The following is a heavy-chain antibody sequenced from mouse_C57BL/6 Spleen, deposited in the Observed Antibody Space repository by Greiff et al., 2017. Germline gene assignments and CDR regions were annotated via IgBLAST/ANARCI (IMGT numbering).Heavy chain of an antibody. CDR2: INPYNGGT. V-gene: IGHV1-19*01. CDR1: GYTFTDYY. J-gene: IGHJ4*01. D-gene: IGHD2-2*01. Sequence: VQLQQSGPVLVKPGASVKMSCKASGYTFTDYYMNWVKQSHGKSLEWIGVINPYNGGTSYNQKFKGKATLTVDKSSSTAYMERNSLTSEDSAVYYCASYGYDGRGYAMDYWGQGTSVTVSS. CDR3: ASYGYDGRGYAMDY.